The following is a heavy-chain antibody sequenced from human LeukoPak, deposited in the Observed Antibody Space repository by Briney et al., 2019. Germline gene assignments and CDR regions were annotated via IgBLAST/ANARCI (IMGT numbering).Heavy chain of an antibody. D-gene: IGHD6-19*01. CDR3: AKAKKAVAPYGMDV. V-gene: IGHV3-53*01. Sequence: PGGSLRLSCAASGFTVSSNYMSWVRQAPGKGLEWVSFIYSGGSTYYADSVKGRFTISRDNSKNTLYLRMNSLRAEDTAVYYCAKAKKAVAPYGMDVWGQGTTVTVSS. CDR1: GFTVSSNY. J-gene: IGHJ6*02. CDR2: IYSGGST.